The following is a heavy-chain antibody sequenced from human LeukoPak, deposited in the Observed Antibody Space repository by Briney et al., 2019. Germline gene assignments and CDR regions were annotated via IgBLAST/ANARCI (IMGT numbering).Heavy chain of an antibody. CDR3: ARYPIVRGVSWYFDY. CDR2: INAGNGNT. CDR1: GYTFTSYA. Sequence: ASVKVSCKASGYTFTSYAMHWVRQAPGQRLEWMGWINAGNGNTKYSQKFQGRVTITRDTFASTAYMELSSLRSEDTAVYYCARYPIVRGVSWYFDYWGQGTLVTVSS. D-gene: IGHD3-10*01. J-gene: IGHJ4*02. V-gene: IGHV1-3*01.